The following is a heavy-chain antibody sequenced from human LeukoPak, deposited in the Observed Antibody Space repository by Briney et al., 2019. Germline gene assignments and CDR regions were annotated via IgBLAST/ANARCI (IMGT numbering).Heavy chain of an antibody. CDR2: INAGNGNT. D-gene: IGHD3-10*01. J-gene: IGHJ3*02. CDR1: GFTFTSYA. V-gene: IGHV1-3*01. Sequence: ASVKVSCKASGFTFTSYAMHWVRQAPGQGLEWMGWINAGNGNTKYSQKFQGRVTITRDTSASTAYMELSSLRSEDTAVYYCARESPSGNAYYYGSGSYYRFDAFDIWGQGTMVTVSS. CDR3: ARESPSGNAYYYGSGSYYRFDAFDI.